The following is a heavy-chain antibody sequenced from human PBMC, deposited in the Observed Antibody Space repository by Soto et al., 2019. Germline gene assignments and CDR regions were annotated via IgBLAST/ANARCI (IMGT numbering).Heavy chain of an antibody. CDR2: TYYRSKWCN. D-gene: IGHD3-22*01. CDR1: GDSVSSNSAA. V-gene: IGHV6-1*01. J-gene: IGHJ4*02. Sequence: PSQTLSLTCAISGDSVSSNSAAWNWIRQSPSSGLEWLGRTYYRSKWCNDYAASVNGRISINPDTSKNQFSLKLSSVTAADTAVYYCARLVYDSSGYRPGWGQGTLVTVSS. CDR3: ARLVYDSSGYRPG.